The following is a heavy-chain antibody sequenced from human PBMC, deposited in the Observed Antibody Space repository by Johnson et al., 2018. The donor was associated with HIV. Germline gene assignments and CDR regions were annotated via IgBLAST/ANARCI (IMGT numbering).Heavy chain of an antibody. CDR1: GFTFDDYA. D-gene: IGHD1-1*01. Sequence: EVQLVESGGGLVQPGRSLRLSCAASGFTFDDYAMHWVRQAPGKGLEWVSGISWNSGSIGYADSVKGRFTISSDNAKNSLYLQMNSLRAADRAWYYCARRPGNWNPAAFDIWGQGTMVTVSS. CDR3: ARRPGNWNPAAFDI. CDR2: ISWNSGSI. V-gene: IGHV3-9*01. J-gene: IGHJ3*02.